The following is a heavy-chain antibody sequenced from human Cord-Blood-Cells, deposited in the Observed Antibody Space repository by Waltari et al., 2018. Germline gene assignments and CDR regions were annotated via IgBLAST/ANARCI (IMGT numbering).Heavy chain of an antibody. J-gene: IGHJ4*02. Sequence: QLQLQESGPGLVKPSETLSLTCTVYGGSISSSSYYWGWIRQPPGKGLEWIGGIYYSGSTYYNPSLKSRVTISVDTSKNQFSLKLSSVTAADTAVYYCASAVRGGYDYWGQGTLVTVSS. CDR3: ASAVRGGYDY. CDR1: GGSISSSSYY. V-gene: IGHV4-39*01. CDR2: IYYSGST. D-gene: IGHD3-10*01.